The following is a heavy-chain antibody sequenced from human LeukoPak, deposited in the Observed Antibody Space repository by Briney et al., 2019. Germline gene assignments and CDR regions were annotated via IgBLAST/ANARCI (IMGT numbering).Heavy chain of an antibody. Sequence: SETLSLTCAVYGGSFSGYYWSWIRQPPGKGLEWIGYIYYSGSTYYNPSLKSRVTISVDTSKNQFSLKLSSVTAADTAVYYCARSVAARPRAFDIWGQGTMVTVSS. J-gene: IGHJ3*02. CDR1: GGSFSGYY. V-gene: IGHV4-34*09. CDR3: ARSVAARPRAFDI. CDR2: IYYSGST. D-gene: IGHD6-6*01.